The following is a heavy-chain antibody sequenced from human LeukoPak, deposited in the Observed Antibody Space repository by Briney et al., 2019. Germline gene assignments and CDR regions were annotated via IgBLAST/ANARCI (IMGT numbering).Heavy chain of an antibody. CDR3: ARANSRRFLEWLPGPYYYYYMDV. Sequence: ASVKVSCKASGYTLTSYDINWVRQATGQGLEWMGWMNPNSGNTGYAQKFQGRVTITRNTSISTAYMELSSLRSEDTAVYYCARANSRRFLEWLPGPYYYYYMDVWGKGTTVTVSS. J-gene: IGHJ6*03. V-gene: IGHV1-8*03. CDR2: MNPNSGNT. D-gene: IGHD3-3*01. CDR1: GYTLTSYD.